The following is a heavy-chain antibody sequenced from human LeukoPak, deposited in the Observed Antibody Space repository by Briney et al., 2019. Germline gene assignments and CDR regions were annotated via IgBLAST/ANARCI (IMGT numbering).Heavy chain of an antibody. D-gene: IGHD6-19*01. Sequence: SVKVSCKASGGTFSTYAISWVRQAPGQGLDWMGGIIPIFGTANYAQKFQGRVTITADESTSTAYMELSSLRSEDTAVYYCAREAREYTSGWYYFDYWGQGTLVTVSS. V-gene: IGHV1-69*13. J-gene: IGHJ4*02. CDR2: IIPIFGTA. CDR3: AREAREYTSGWYYFDY. CDR1: GGTFSTYA.